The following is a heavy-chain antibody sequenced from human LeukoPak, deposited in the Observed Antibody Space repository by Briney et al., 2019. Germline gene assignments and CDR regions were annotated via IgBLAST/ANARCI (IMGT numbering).Heavy chain of an antibody. D-gene: IGHD5-24*01. J-gene: IGHJ4*02. CDR3: AKEFIAGDGHVDCDS. V-gene: IGHV3-23*01. Sequence: PGGSLRLSCAASGFTISTYAMTWVRQAPGRGLEWVSSIISSGATTYYADSVKGRFTISRDISKNTLYLQMNSLTAEDSAVYYCAKEFIAGDGHVDCDSWGQGTLVTVSS. CDR1: GFTISTYA. CDR2: IISSGATT.